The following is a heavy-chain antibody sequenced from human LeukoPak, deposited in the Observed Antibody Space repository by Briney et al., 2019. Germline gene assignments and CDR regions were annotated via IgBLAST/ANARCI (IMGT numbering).Heavy chain of an antibody. V-gene: IGHV3-23*01. J-gene: IGHJ5*02. Sequence: GGSLRLSCAVSGLPFSSYAMSWVRQAPGKGLDWVSCISGSVGSTVYAESVQGRFTISRDNSKNTLFLQMNSLRAEDTAVYYCAKAPDHRAPNGYFDPWGQGTLVTVSS. CDR3: AKAPDHRAPNGYFDP. D-gene: IGHD5-24*01. CDR1: GLPFSSYA. CDR2: ISGSVGST.